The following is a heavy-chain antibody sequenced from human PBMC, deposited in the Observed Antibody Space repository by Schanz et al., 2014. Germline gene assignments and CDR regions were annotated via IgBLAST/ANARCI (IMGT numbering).Heavy chain of an antibody. Sequence: QVPLVESGGGVVQPGRSLRLSCAASGFTFSSYAMHWVRQAPGKGLEWVALISYDGNNKYYADSVKGRFTISRDNSKNTLYLRMISLRAEDTAMFYCAREIPAGGHFDYWGQGTLVSVSS. D-gene: IGHD2-15*01. J-gene: IGHJ4*02. CDR3: AREIPAGGHFDY. V-gene: IGHV3-30*04. CDR2: ISYDGNNK. CDR1: GFTFSSYA.